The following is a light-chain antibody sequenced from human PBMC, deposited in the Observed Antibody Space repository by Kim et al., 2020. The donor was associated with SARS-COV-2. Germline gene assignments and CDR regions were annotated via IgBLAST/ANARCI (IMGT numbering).Light chain of an antibody. CDR3: QQYYSTPPT. V-gene: IGKV4-1*01. Sequence: RATINCKSSQSVLYSSNNKNYLAWYQQKPGQPPKLLIYWASTREAGVPGRFSGSGSGTDFTLTISSLQAEDVAVYYCQQYYSTPPTFGQGTKLEI. CDR1: QSVLYSSNNKNY. J-gene: IGKJ2*01. CDR2: WAS.